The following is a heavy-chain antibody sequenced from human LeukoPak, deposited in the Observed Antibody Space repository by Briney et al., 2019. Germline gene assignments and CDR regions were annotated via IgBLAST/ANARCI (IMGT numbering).Heavy chain of an antibody. Sequence: SQTLPLTCAISGDSVSSNSAAWNWIRQSPSRGLEWLGRTYYRSKWYNDYAVSVKSRITINPDTSKNQFSLQLNSVTPEDTAVYYCARGKTGYSSSWYDNWFDPWGQGTLVTVSS. CDR1: GDSVSSNSAA. D-gene: IGHD6-13*01. CDR2: TYYRSKWYN. CDR3: ARGKTGYSSSWYDNWFDP. V-gene: IGHV6-1*01. J-gene: IGHJ5*02.